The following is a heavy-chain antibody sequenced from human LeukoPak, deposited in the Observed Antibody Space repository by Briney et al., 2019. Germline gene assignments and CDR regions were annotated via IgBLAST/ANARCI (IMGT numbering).Heavy chain of an antibody. CDR3: AIRHGYRDY. CDR2: INPANGYA. Sequence: ASVKVSCKASVDTFTSYAMHWGRQAPGQTLEWLGWINPANGYAKYSQELQGRVTITRDTSASAAYLELRSLRSEDTAVYYCAIRHGYRDYWGKGPLVTVSS. D-gene: IGHD5-24*01. V-gene: IGHV1-3*03. CDR1: VDTFTSYA. J-gene: IGHJ4*02.